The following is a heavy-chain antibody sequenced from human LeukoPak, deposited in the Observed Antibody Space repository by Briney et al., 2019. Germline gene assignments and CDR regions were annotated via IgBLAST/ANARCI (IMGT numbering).Heavy chain of an antibody. CDR1: GGSFSGYY. D-gene: IGHD3-22*01. V-gene: IGHV4-34*01. J-gene: IGHJ4*02. CDR2: INHSGST. Sequence: SETLSLTCAVYGGSFSGYYWSWIRQPPGKGLEWIGEINHSGSTYYNPSLKSRVTISVDTSKNQFSLKLSSVTAADTAVYYCARHYYDSSGYSDYWGQGTLVTVSS. CDR3: ARHYYDSSGYSDY.